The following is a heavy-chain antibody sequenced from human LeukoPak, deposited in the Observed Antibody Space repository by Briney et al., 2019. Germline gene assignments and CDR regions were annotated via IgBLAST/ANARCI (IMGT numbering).Heavy chain of an antibody. Sequence: SETLSLTCAVYGGSFSGYYWSWIRQPPGKGLEWIGETNHSRSTNYNPSLKSRVTISVDTSKNQFSLKLSSVTAADTAVYYCASLFGNPGYCSSTSCYGYYYYGMDVWGQGTTVTVSS. D-gene: IGHD2-2*01. CDR2: TNHSRST. J-gene: IGHJ6*02. CDR3: ASLFGNPGYCSSTSCYGYYYYGMDV. CDR1: GGSFSGYY. V-gene: IGHV4-34*01.